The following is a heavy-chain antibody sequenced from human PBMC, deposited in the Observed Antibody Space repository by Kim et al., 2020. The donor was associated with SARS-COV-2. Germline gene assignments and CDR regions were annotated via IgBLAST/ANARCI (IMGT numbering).Heavy chain of an antibody. CDR3: ARMVRGAPDY. CDR1: GGSVSSGSYY. J-gene: IGHJ4*02. D-gene: IGHD3-10*01. CDR2: IYYSGST. V-gene: IGHV4-61*01. Sequence: SETLSLTCTVSGGSVSSGSYYWSWIRQPPGKGLEWIGYIYYSGSTNYNPSLKSRVTISVDTSKNQFSLKLSSVTAADTAVYYCARMVRGAPDYWGQGTLVTVSS.